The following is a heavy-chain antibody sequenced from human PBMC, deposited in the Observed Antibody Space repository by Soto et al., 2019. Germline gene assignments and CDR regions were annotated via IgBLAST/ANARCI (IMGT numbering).Heavy chain of an antibody. CDR3: ASPHWDNSGYDDFPSYYMDV. Sequence: SETLALTCTVSGGSISSSSYYWGWIRQPPGKGLEWIGSIYYSGSTYYNPSLKSRVTISVDTSKNQFSLKLSSVTAADTAVYYCASPHWDNSGYDDFPSYYMDVWGKGTTVTVS. D-gene: IGHD5-12*01. V-gene: IGHV4-39*01. J-gene: IGHJ6*03. CDR2: IYYSGST. CDR1: GGSISSSSYY.